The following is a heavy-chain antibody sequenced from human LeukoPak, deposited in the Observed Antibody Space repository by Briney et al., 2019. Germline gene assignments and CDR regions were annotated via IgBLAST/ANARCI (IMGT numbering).Heavy chain of an antibody. Sequence: PSQTLSLTCTVSGGSISSGGYYWSWIRQHPGKGLEWIGYIYYSGSTFYNPSLKSRVTISVDTSKNQFSLKLSSVTAADTAVYYCAGDPIGYGMDVWGQGTTVTVSS. CDR1: GGSISSGGYY. CDR2: IYYSGST. J-gene: IGHJ6*02. CDR3: AGDPIGYGMDV. V-gene: IGHV4-31*03. D-gene: IGHD1-26*01.